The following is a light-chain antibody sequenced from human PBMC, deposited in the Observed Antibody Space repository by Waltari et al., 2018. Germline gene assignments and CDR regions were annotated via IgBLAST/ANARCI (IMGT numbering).Light chain of an antibody. J-gene: IGKJ3*01. Sequence: ILLTQSPGTLSLSPGERATLSCRASQRISSNYLAWYQQKPGQAPGLLIYGASSRATGIPDRFSGSGSGTDFTFTISRLEPEDFAVYYCQHQSTFGPGTKVDIK. CDR2: GAS. CDR1: QRISSNY. CDR3: QHQST. V-gene: IGKV3-20*01.